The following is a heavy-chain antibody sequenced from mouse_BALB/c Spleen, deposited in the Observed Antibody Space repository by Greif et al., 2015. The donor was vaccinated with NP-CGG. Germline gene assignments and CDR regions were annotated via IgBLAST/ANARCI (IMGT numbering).Heavy chain of an antibody. J-gene: IGHJ2*01. CDR1: GYTFTSYW. CDR3: TRSEGNYYFDY. V-gene: IGHV1-69*02. CDR2: IYPSDSYT. D-gene: IGHD2-1*01. Sequence: VQLQESGAERVRPGASVKLSCKASGYTFTSYWINWVKQRPGQGLEWIGNIYPSDSYTNYNQKFKDKATLTVDKSSSTAYMQLSSPTSEDSAVYYCTRSEGNYYFDYWGQGTTLTVSS.